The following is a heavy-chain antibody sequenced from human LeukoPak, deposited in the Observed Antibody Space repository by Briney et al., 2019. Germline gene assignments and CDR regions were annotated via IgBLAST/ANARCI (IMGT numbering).Heavy chain of an antibody. Sequence: GGSLRLSCAASGFDFSLSSMIWVRQAPGKGLQWVSYIRARSSLISYXDSVRGRFTISRDDAKNSVYLQMDSLRADDTAVYYCAREGSLGWGQGTMVTVSS. D-gene: IGHD3-10*01. CDR3: AREGSLG. J-gene: IGHJ3*01. V-gene: IGHV3-48*04. CDR1: GFDFSLSS. CDR2: IRARSSLI.